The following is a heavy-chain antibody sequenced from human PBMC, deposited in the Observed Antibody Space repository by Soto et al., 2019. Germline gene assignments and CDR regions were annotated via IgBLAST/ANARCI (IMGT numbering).Heavy chain of an antibody. V-gene: IGHV1-2*04. CDR3: ARDHCGSTSCYTTDAFDI. CDR1: GYTFTGYY. Sequence: ASVKVSCKASGYTFTGYYMHWVRQAPGQGLEWMGWINPNSGGTNYAQKFQGWVTMTRDTSISTAYMELSRLRSDDTAVYYCARDHCGSTSCYTTDAFDIWGQGTMVTVSS. CDR2: INPNSGGT. D-gene: IGHD2-2*02. J-gene: IGHJ3*02.